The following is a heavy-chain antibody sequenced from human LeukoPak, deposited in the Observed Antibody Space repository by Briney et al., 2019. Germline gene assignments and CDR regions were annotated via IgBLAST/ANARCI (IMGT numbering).Heavy chain of an antibody. D-gene: IGHD2-15*01. Sequence: GGSLRLSCAASGFTFSVYSMNWVRQAPGKGLEWVSTISSSGTYIFYADPVKGRFTISRDNARNSLYLQMNSLRAEDTAVYYCARDHEGPQGGANSFDYWGQGTLVTVSA. CDR3: ARDHEGPQGGANSFDY. V-gene: IGHV3-21*01. J-gene: IGHJ4*02. CDR1: GFTFSVYS. CDR2: ISSSGTYI.